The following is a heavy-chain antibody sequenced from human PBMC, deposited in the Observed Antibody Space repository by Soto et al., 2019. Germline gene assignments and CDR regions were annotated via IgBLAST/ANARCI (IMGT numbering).Heavy chain of an antibody. CDR1: GYTFTGYY. V-gene: IGHV1-2*02. CDR2: INPNSGGT. Sequence: ASVKVSCKASGYTFTGYYMHWVRQAPGQGLEWMGWINPNSGGTNYAQKLQGRVTMTRDTSISTAYMELSRLRSDDTAVYYCARDCGGDCYSYYFDYWGQGTLVTVSS. D-gene: IGHD2-21*02. J-gene: IGHJ4*02. CDR3: ARDCGGDCYSYYFDY.